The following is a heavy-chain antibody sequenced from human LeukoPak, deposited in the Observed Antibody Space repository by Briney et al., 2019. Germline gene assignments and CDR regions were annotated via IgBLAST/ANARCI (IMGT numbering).Heavy chain of an antibody. CDR1: GYSISSGYY. Sequence: PSETLSLTCTVSGYSISSGYYWGWIREPPGKGLEWIGSIYHSGSTYYNPSLKSRVTISVDTSKNQFSLKLSSVTAADTAVYYCARAPMVRGVVDYWGQGTLVTVSS. J-gene: IGHJ4*02. CDR2: IYHSGST. V-gene: IGHV4-38-2*02. D-gene: IGHD3-10*01. CDR3: ARAPMVRGVVDY.